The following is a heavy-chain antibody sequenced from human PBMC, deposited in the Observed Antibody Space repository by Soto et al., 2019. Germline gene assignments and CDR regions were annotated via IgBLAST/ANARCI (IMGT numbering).Heavy chain of an antibody. CDR1: GGSFSGYY. V-gene: IGHV4-34*01. CDR3: ARAEWPTYTRY. CDR2: INHSGST. D-gene: IGHD3-3*01. J-gene: IGHJ4*02. Sequence: SETLSLTCAVYGGSFSGYYWSWIRQPPGKGLEWIGEINHSGSTNYNPSLKSRVTISVDTSKNQFSLKLSSVTAADTAVYYCARAEWPTYTRYWGQGTLVTVSS.